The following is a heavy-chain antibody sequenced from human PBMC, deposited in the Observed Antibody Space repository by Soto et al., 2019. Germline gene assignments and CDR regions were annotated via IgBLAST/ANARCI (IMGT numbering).Heavy chain of an antibody. J-gene: IGHJ4*02. CDR2: IYWDDDT. Sequence: QITLKESGPTVVNPTETLTLTCTFSGFSLTTSGVGVGWVRQSPVKAPEWLALIYWDDDTRYSTSLNSKLIITKDTSKNQVVLTMANVDPADTATYYCAHRVLRTVFGLVTTTAIYFDFWGPGTPVAVSS. V-gene: IGHV2-5*02. D-gene: IGHD3-3*01. CDR1: GFSLTTSGVG. CDR3: AHRVLRTVFGLVTTTAIYFDF.